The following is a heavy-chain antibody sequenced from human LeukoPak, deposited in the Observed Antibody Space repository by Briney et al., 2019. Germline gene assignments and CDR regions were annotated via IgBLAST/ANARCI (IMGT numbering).Heavy chain of an antibody. V-gene: IGHV4-39*07. CDR3: ARDKIFEVVNYFDY. J-gene: IGHJ4*02. CDR1: GGSISSGSYY. CDR2: VYYSGST. D-gene: IGHD3-3*01. Sequence: MTSETLSLTCTVSGGSISSGSYYWGWIRQPPGKGLEWIGSVYYSGSTYYNPSLKSRITVSLDTSKNQFSLKLSSVTAADTAVYYCARDKIFEVVNYFDYWGQGTLVTVSS.